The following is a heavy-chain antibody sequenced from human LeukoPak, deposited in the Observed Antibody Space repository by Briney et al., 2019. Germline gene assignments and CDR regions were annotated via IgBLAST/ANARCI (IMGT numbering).Heavy chain of an antibody. CDR1: GESISGFY. D-gene: IGHD6-19*01. CDR3: ARLVSIAVAPSFDY. V-gene: IGHV4-59*12. Sequence: PSETLALTCTVSGESISGFYWTWIRQPPGKGLEWIGYIYYSGSTNYNPSLKSRVTISVDTSKNQFSLKVSSMTAADTAVYYCARLVSIAVAPSFDYWGQGTLVTVSS. J-gene: IGHJ4*02. CDR2: IYYSGST.